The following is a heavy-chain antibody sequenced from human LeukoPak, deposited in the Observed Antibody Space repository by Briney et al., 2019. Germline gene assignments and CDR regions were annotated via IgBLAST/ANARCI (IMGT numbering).Heavy chain of an antibody. Sequence: SVKVSCKDSGDTFNSYEITWVRQAPGQGLEWVGGIIPILDSAKYAQKFQDRVTITADESSKTAYMELSSLTSEDTAIYYCARGVPATIRGGSNYFDFWGQGTLVTVSS. D-gene: IGHD2-2*02. V-gene: IGHV1-69*13. CDR2: IIPILDSA. CDR3: ARGVPATIRGGSNYFDF. CDR1: GDTFNSYE. J-gene: IGHJ4*02.